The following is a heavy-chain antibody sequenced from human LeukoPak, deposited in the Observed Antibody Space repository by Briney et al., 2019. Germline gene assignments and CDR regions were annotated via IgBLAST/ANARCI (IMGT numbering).Heavy chain of an antibody. J-gene: IGHJ4*02. CDR1: GFTFESYT. D-gene: IGHD3-10*01. V-gene: IGHV3-30-3*01. Sequence: GTSLRLSCAASGFTFESYTIHRVRQAPGKGLEWVALVSYGGSNKYYIDSVKGRFTISRDNSKNTLYLQMNSLRPEDTAVYYCARDRGGSGRWGQGTLVTVSS. CDR3: ARDRGGSGR. CDR2: VSYGGSNK.